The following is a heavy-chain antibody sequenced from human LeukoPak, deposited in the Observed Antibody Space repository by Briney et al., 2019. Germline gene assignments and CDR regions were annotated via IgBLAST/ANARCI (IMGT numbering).Heavy chain of an antibody. CDR1: GFTFSSYG. CDR3: AKDSDYSGYYMDV. Sequence: GRSLRLSCAASGFTFSSYGMHWVRQAPGKGLEWVAVIWYDGSNKYYADSVKGRFTTSRDNSKNTLYLQMNSLRAEDTAVYYCAKDSDYSGYYMDVWGKGTTVTVSS. J-gene: IGHJ6*03. V-gene: IGHV3-33*06. D-gene: IGHD5-12*01. CDR2: IWYDGSNK.